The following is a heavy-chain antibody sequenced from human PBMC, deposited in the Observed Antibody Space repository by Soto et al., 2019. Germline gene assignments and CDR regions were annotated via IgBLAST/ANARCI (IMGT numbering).Heavy chain of an antibody. J-gene: IGHJ4*02. D-gene: IGHD3-10*01. CDR3: ARAPDGSGSYYNY. V-gene: IGHV4-30-2*01. CDR1: PSASSSGGHT. Sequence: PSQTLPLTCALAPSASSSGGHTWNWNRQPPGKGLEWIGYIYHSGSTYYNPSLKSRVTISVDRSKNQFSLKLSSVPAADTAVYYCARAPDGSGSYYNYWGQGTRETVS. CDR2: IYHSGST.